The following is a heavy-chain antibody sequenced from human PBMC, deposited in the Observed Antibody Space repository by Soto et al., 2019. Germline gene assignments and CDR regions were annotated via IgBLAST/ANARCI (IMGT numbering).Heavy chain of an antibody. J-gene: IGHJ4*02. V-gene: IGHV1-69*02. D-gene: IGHD3-22*01. Sequence: QVQLVQSGAEVKKPGSSVKVSCKASGGTFSSYTISWVRQAPGQGLEWMGRIIPILGIANYAQKFQGRVSITGDKATSTAYMGLSSLRSEDTAVYYCARGSSGYNFDYWGQGTLVTVSS. CDR2: IIPILGIA. CDR3: ARGSSGYNFDY. CDR1: GGTFSSYT.